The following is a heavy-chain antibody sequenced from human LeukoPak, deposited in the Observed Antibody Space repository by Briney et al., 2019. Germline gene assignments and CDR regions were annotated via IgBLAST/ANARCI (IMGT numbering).Heavy chain of an antibody. V-gene: IGHV3-23*01. Sequence: GGSLRLSCVASGFTFSNHYMDWVRQAPGKGLEWVSVISGSGGSTDYADSVKGRFTISRDNSKNTVYLQMNSLRDEDTAVYYCAKDQPYDRSGYHDAFDLWGQGTMVTVSA. CDR3: AKDQPYDRSGYHDAFDL. D-gene: IGHD3-22*01. CDR1: GFTFSNHY. CDR2: ISGSGGST. J-gene: IGHJ3*01.